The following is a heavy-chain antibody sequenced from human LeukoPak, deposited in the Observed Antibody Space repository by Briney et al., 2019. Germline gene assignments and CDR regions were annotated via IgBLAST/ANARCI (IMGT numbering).Heavy chain of an antibody. D-gene: IGHD2-2*01. CDR2: TYYRSTWYN. V-gene: IGHV6-1*01. CDR3: ARRLTQYDCFDP. Sequence: SQTLSLTCAISGDSVSSNSVTWNWIRQSPSRGLEWLGRTYYRSTWYNDYAVSVRGRITVNPDTTKNQFSLHLNSVTPEDTAVYYCARRLTQYDCFDPWGQGILVTVSS. CDR1: GDSVSSNSVT. J-gene: IGHJ5*02.